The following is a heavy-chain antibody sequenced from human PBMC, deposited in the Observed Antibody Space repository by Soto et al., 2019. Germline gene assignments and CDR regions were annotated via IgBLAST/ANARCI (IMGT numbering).Heavy chain of an antibody. V-gene: IGHV3-23*01. CDR1: GFTFRSYA. J-gene: IGHJ2*01. CDR3: AKEPVGPDWYFDL. CDR2: ISGSGIST. Sequence: VQLLESGGGLVQPGGSLRLSCAASGFTFRSYAMSWVRQAPGKGLEWVSGISGSGISTHYADSVKGRFTVSRDNSKNTLYLQMNSRRAEDTAVYNCAKEPVGPDWYFDLWGRGTLVTVSS.